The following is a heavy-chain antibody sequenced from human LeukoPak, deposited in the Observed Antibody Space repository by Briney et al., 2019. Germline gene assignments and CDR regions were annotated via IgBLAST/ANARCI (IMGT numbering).Heavy chain of an antibody. J-gene: IGHJ4*02. V-gene: IGHV3-30*02. D-gene: IGHD6-19*01. CDR1: GFTFSSYG. CDR3: AKDRSGWSLDY. Sequence: AGGSLRLSRAASGFTFSSYGMYWVRQAPGKGLEWVAFIRNDGSNKYYADSMKGRFTISRDNSKNTLFLHMNSLRAEDTAVYYCAKDRSGWSLDYWGQGTLVTVSS. CDR2: IRNDGSNK.